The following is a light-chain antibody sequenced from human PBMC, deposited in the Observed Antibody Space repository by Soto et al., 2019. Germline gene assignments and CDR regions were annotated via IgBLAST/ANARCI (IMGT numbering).Light chain of an antibody. CDR1: QSVSSSY. V-gene: IGKV3-20*01. Sequence: EIVLTQSPGTLSLSPGERATLSVRSSQSVSSSYLAWYQQKPGQAPRLLIYGASSRATGIPDRFSGSGSGTDFTLTISRLEPEDFAVYYCQQYGSSPWTFGQGTKVDIK. CDR3: QQYGSSPWT. CDR2: GAS. J-gene: IGKJ1*01.